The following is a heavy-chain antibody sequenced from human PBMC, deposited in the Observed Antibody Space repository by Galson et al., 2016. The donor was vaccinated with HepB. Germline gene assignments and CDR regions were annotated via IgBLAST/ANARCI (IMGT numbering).Heavy chain of an antibody. CDR2: IIPIFGTA. Sequence: SCKASGGTFSTYAISWVRQAPGQGLEWMGRIIPIFGTANYAQKFQGRATITADEYTSTAYMELSSLRSRDTAVYYCARVLEGPYNWFDPWGQGTLVTVSS. CDR3: ARVLEGPYNWFDP. J-gene: IGHJ5*02. V-gene: IGHV1-69*01. CDR1: GGTFSTYA.